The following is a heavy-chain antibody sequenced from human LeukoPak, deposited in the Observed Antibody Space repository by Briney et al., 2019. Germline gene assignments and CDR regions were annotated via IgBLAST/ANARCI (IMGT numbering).Heavy chain of an antibody. D-gene: IGHD1-26*01. CDR2: ISGSGGST. CDR3: AKEWDLLAYY. Sequence: GGTLRLSCAASGFTFSSYGMSWVRQAPGKGLEWVSAISGSGGSTYYADSVKGRFTISRDNSKNTLHLQMNSLRGEDTAVYYCAKEWDLLAYYWGQGTLVTVSS. V-gene: IGHV3-23*01. J-gene: IGHJ4*02. CDR1: GFTFSSYG.